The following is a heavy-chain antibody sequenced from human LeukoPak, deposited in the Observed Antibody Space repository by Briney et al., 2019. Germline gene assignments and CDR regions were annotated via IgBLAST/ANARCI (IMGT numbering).Heavy chain of an antibody. V-gene: IGHV4-38-2*02. CDR1: GYSISSGYY. CDR3: ASGKYSSGWYGPNY. CDR2: IYHSGST. D-gene: IGHD6-19*01. Sequence: SETLSLTCTVSGYSISSGYYWGWIRQPPGQGLEWIGSIYHSGSTNYNPSLKSRVTISVDTSKNQFSLKLSSVTAADTAVYYCASGKYSSGWYGPNYWGQGTLVTVSS. J-gene: IGHJ4*02.